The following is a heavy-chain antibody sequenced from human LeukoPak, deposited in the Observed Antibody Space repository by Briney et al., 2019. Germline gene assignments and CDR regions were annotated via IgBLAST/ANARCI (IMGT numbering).Heavy chain of an antibody. V-gene: IGHV3-48*01. J-gene: IGHJ4*02. CDR1: GFIFSDYS. CDR2: NSRSSDVI. D-gene: IGHD6-19*01. Sequence: GGSLRLSCVASGFIFSDYSMNWVRQAPGKGLEWVSYNSRSSDVIYYADSVKGRFTISRDNAKNSLYLQMNSLRAEDTAVYYCGRDRSSDYWGQGSLVTVSS. CDR3: GRDRSSDY.